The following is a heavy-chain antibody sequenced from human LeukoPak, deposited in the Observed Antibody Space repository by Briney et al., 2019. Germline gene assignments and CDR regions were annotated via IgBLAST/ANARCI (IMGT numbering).Heavy chain of an antibody. Sequence: PSETLSLTCTVSGYSISSGYYWGWIRQPPGKGLEWIGSIYHSGRTFYNPSLKSRVTISVDTSKNQFSLKLTSVTAADTAVYYCARKRAIAAAKFDYWGQGTLVTVSS. CDR1: GYSISSGYY. CDR2: IYHSGRT. D-gene: IGHD6-13*01. CDR3: ARKRAIAAAKFDY. V-gene: IGHV4-38-2*02. J-gene: IGHJ4*02.